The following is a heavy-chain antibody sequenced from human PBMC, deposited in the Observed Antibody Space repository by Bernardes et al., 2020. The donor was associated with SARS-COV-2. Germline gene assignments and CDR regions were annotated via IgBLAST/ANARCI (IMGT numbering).Heavy chain of an antibody. CDR3: ARMYYAILAGFRWFDP. V-gene: IGHV2-70*20. CDR2: LHWDDDK. Sequence: SGPTLAKPTQTLTLTCTFSGFSLSPSGLCVSWDRHPPVKALEWLPLLHWDDDKYYSTSLKTRLTISKDTSKNQVVLTMTNMDPVDTATYYCARMYYAILAGFRWFDPWGQGTLVTVSS. J-gene: IGHJ5*02. D-gene: IGHD3-9*01. CDR1: GFSLSPSGLC.